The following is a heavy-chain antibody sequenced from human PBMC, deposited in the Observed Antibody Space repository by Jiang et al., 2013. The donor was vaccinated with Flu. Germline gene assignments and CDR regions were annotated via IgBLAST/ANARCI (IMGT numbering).Heavy chain of an antibody. CDR1: GGSISSYY. D-gene: IGHD3-3*01. J-gene: IGHJ4*02. V-gene: IGHV4-59*08. CDR2: IYYSGST. Sequence: GSGLVKPSETLSLTCTVSGGSISSYYWSWIRQPPGKGLEWIGYIYYSGSTNYNPSLKSRVTISVDTSKNQFSLKLSSVTAADTAVYYCARSDYDFWSGYFDYWGQGTLVTVSS. CDR3: ARSDYDFWSGYFDY.